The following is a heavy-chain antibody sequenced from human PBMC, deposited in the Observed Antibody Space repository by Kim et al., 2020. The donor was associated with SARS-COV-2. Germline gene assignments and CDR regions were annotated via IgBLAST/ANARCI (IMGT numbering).Heavy chain of an antibody. V-gene: IGHV3-33*01. J-gene: IGHJ4*02. CDR2: IWYDGSNK. CDR3: ARGGIWQQLVQD. D-gene: IGHD6-13*01. Sequence: GGSLRLSCAASGFTFGSYGMHWVRQAPGKGLEWVAVIWYDGSNKYYADSVKGRFTISRDNSKNTLYLQMNSLRAEDTAVYYCARGGIWQQLVQDWGQGTLVTVSS. CDR1: GFTFGSYG.